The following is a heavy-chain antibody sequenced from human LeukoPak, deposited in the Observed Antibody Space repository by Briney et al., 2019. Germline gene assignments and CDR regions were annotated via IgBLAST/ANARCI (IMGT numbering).Heavy chain of an antibody. CDR3: AKGPAFYYDSSGSYFDF. J-gene: IGHJ4*02. CDR1: GFTFISYA. D-gene: IGHD3-22*01. Sequence: PGGSLRLSCAASGFTFISYAMSWVRQAPGKGLEWVSASSGSGGSTYYADSVKGRSTISRDNSKNTLYLQMNSLRAEDTAVYYCAKGPAFYYDSSGSYFDFWGQGTLVTVSS. CDR2: SSGSGGST. V-gene: IGHV3-23*01.